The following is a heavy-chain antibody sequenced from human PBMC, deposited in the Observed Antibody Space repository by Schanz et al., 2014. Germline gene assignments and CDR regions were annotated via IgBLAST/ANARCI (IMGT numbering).Heavy chain of an antibody. V-gene: IGHV1-46*03. Sequence: QVQLVQSGTQVKKPGASVKVSCKASGYTLSAYSLHWVRQAPGQGLEWMGIVNPSVRGTHFAREFQGRVTVTSDTSTSTVYMELSGLRSEDTAVYYCAGAFDSSGYYFDYWGQGTLATVSS. CDR3: AGAFDSSGYYFDY. CDR2: VNPSVRGT. D-gene: IGHD3-22*01. CDR1: GYTLSAYS. J-gene: IGHJ4*02.